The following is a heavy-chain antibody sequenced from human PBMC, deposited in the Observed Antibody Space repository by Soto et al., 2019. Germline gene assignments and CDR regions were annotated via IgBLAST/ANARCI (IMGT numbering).Heavy chain of an antibody. Sequence: PSETLSLTCAVYGGSFSGYYWSWIRQPPGKGLEWIGEINHSGSTNYNPSLKSRVTISVDTSKNQFSLKLSSVTAADMAVYYCARVVPAAHTYYYYGMDVWGQGTTVTVSS. CDR3: ARVVPAAHTYYYYGMDV. J-gene: IGHJ6*02. CDR1: GGSFSGYY. D-gene: IGHD2-2*01. CDR2: INHSGST. V-gene: IGHV4-34*01.